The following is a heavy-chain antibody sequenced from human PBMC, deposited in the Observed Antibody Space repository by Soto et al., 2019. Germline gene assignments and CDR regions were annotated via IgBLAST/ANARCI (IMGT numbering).Heavy chain of an antibody. J-gene: IGHJ5*02. Sequence: ASVKVSCKASGYTFTGYYMHWVRQAPGQGLEWMGWINPNSGGTNYAQKFQGRVTMTRDTSISTAYMELSRLRSDDTAVYYCARDDWNYVGDNWFDPWGQGTLVAVSS. CDR1: GYTFTGYY. D-gene: IGHD1-7*01. CDR2: INPNSGGT. CDR3: ARDDWNYVGDNWFDP. V-gene: IGHV1-2*02.